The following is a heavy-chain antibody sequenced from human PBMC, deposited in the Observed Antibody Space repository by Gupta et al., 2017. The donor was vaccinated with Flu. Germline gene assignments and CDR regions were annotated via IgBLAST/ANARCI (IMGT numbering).Heavy chain of an antibody. Sequence: VQLQQWGAGLLKSSETLSLTCAVHGGSVSGHYWSWIRQPPGKGLEWIGDVNHYGSTNYNPSLKSRVTVSLDTSKSQFYLKLDSVSAADTAVYYCARVQWGSSVSDYYYYMDAWGKGTTVTVSS. J-gene: IGHJ6*03. D-gene: IGHD3-16*01. CDR2: VNHYGST. CDR1: GGSVSGHY. CDR3: ARVQWGSSVSDYYYYMDA. V-gene: IGHV4-34*01.